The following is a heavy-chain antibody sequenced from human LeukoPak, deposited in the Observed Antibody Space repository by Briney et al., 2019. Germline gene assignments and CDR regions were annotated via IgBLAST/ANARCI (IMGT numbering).Heavy chain of an antibody. CDR2: INPNSGGT. Sequence: ASVKVSCKASGYTFTGYYMHWVRRAPGQGLEWMGWINPNSGGTNYAQKFQGRVTMTRDTSISTAYMELSSLRSEDTAVYYCAKGVGSGASNWFDPWGQGTLVTVSS. D-gene: IGHD2-15*01. J-gene: IGHJ5*02. CDR3: AKGVGSGASNWFDP. V-gene: IGHV1-2*02. CDR1: GYTFTGYY.